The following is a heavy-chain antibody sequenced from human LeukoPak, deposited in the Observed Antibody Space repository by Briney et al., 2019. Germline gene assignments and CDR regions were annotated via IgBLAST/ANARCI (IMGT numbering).Heavy chain of an antibody. V-gene: IGHV3-21*01. CDR1: GFTFSSYS. CDR2: ISTSSSLI. D-gene: IGHD4-17*01. CDR3: ARGYGDYGSY. J-gene: IGHJ4*02. Sequence: GGSLRLSCAASGFTFSSYSTNWVRQAPGKGLEWVSSISTSSSLISYADSVRGRFSISRDNAQNSLFLQMNSLRAEDTAVYYCARGYGDYGSYWGQGILVTVSS.